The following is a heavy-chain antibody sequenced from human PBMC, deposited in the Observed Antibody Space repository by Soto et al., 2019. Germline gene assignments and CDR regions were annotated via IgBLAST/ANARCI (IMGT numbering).Heavy chain of an antibody. D-gene: IGHD7-27*01. CDR3: AKELGAWVPQEIDY. CDR1: GFTFSSYA. V-gene: IGHV3-23*01. J-gene: IGHJ4*02. CDR2: ISGSGGST. Sequence: GGSLRLSCAASGFTFSSYAMSWVRQAPGKGLEWVSGISGSGGSTYYADSVKGRFTISRDYSRNTLYLQMNSLRAEDTAVYYCAKELGAWVPQEIDYWGQGTLVTVSS.